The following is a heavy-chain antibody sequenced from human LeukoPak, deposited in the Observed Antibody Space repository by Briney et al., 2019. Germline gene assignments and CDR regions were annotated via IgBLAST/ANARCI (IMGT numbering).Heavy chain of an antibody. CDR1: GYSFTIYW. D-gene: IGHD2-21*02. CDR2: IYPGDSDT. Sequence: PGESLKISCKGSGYSFTIYWIGWVRQMPGKGLEWMGIIYPGDSDTRYSPSFQGQVTISADKSISTAYLQWSSLKASDTAMYYCARHIVVVTAKLDAFDIWGQGTMVTVSS. V-gene: IGHV5-51*01. CDR3: ARHIVVVTAKLDAFDI. J-gene: IGHJ3*02.